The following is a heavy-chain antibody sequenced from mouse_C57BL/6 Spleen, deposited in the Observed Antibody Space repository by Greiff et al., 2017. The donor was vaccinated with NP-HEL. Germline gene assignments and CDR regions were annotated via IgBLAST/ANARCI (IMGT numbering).Heavy chain of an antibody. CDR1: GYAFSSYW. Sequence: QVQLQQSGAELVKPGASVKISCKASGYAFSSYWMNWVTQRPGKGLEWIGQIYPGDGDTNYNGKFKGKATLTADKSSSTAYMQLSSLTSEDSAVYFCARSGVVAPSAMDYWGQGTSVTVSS. CDR2: IYPGDGDT. D-gene: IGHD1-1*01. CDR3: ARSGVVAPSAMDY. V-gene: IGHV1-80*01. J-gene: IGHJ4*01.